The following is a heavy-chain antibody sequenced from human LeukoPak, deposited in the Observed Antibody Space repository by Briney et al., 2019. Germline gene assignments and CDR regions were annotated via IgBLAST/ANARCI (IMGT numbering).Heavy chain of an antibody. D-gene: IGHD3-3*01. Sequence: SVTVSCKASGGTFISYAISWVRQAPGQGLEWMGRIIPILGIANYAQKFQGRVTITADKSTSTAYMELSSLRSEDTAVYYCASEERITIFGVVIRYFDYWGQGTLVTVSS. J-gene: IGHJ4*02. CDR3: ASEERITIFGVVIRYFDY. CDR2: IIPILGIA. V-gene: IGHV1-69*04. CDR1: GGTFISYA.